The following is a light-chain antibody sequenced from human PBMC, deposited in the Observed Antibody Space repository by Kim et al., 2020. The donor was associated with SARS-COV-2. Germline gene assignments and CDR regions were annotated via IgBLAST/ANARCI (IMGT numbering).Light chain of an antibody. V-gene: IGKV3-20*01. CDR3: QHYGTSLWT. Sequence: APGEQATLTCRASQSVSSNYLLWYQQKPGQAPRLLIFGASSRATDIPDRFSGSGSGTDFTLTISKLEPEDFAVYYCQHYGTSLWTFGPGTKVDIK. CDR2: GAS. J-gene: IGKJ1*01. CDR1: QSVSSNY.